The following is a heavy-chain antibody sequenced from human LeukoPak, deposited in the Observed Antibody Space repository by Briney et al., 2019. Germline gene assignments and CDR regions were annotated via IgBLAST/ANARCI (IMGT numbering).Heavy chain of an antibody. CDR1: GFTVSGNY. J-gene: IGHJ6*02. CDR2: IYSGGST. CDR3: ARDRGGVALYYGMDV. D-gene: IGHD2-21*01. Sequence: PGGSLRLSCAASGFTVSGNYMSWVRQAPGKGLEWVSVIYSGGSTYYADSVKGRFTISRDNSKNTLYLQMNSLRAEDTAVYYCARDRGGVALYYGMDVWGQGTTVTVSS. V-gene: IGHV3-66*01.